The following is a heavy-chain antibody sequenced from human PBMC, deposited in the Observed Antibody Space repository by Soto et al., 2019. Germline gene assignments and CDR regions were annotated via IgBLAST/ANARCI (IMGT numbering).Heavy chain of an antibody. CDR3: AIDRSAALGYGLDV. D-gene: IGHD6-13*01. CDR2: FDGEDGQT. CDR1: GYSFSEMS. V-gene: IGHV1-24*01. Sequence: ASVKVSCMVSGYSFSEMSMHWVRQTPEKGLEWMGSFDGEDGQTMYAQKFRGRVTMTTDTSTTTADMELTSLRSDDTAVYYCAIDRSAALGYGLDVWGQGTSVTVSS. J-gene: IGHJ6*02.